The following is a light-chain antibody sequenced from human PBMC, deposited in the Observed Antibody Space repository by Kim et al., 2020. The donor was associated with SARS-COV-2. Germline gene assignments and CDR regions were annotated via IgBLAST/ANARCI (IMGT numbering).Light chain of an antibody. CDR1: QSVSSY. Sequence: PGERATLSCRASQSVSSYLAWYQQKPGQAPRLLIYDTSNRATGIPARFSGSGSGTDFTLTISSLEPEDFAVYYCQQRSNWPRALTFGGGTKLEIK. V-gene: IGKV3-11*01. CDR2: DTS. J-gene: IGKJ4*01. CDR3: QQRSNWPRALT.